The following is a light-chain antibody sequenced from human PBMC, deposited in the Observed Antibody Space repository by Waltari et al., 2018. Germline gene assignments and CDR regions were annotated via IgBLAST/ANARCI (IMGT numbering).Light chain of an antibody. CDR2: AVS. V-gene: IGKV1-9*01. Sequence: DIQLTQSPSFLSASVGDRVTITCRASQDISTYLAWYQQKPGKVPKLLIHAVSTLQAGVPSRFSGGGSGTEFTLTISSLQPEDFATYYCQQLSGYPFTFGPGTKVDIK. CDR3: QQLSGYPFT. J-gene: IGKJ3*01. CDR1: QDISTY.